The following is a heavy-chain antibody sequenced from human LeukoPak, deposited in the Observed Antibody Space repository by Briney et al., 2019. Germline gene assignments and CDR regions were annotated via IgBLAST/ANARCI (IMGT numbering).Heavy chain of an antibody. CDR2: INPNSGGT. D-gene: IGHD3-22*01. CDR3: ARGKGITMIVAR. J-gene: IGHJ4*02. V-gene: IGHV1-2*02. Sequence: GASVKVSCKASGYTFTGSYIHWVRQAPGQGLEWMGWINPNSGGTNYAQKFQGRVTMTRDTSISTAYMELSRLRSDDTAVYYCARGKGITMIVARWGQGTLVTVSS. CDR1: GYTFTGSY.